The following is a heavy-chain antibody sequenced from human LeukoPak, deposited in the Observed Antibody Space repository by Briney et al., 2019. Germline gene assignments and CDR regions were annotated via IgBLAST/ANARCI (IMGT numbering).Heavy chain of an antibody. Sequence: SETLSLTCTVSGGSISSGSYYWSWIRQPAGKGLEWIGRIYSSGNTNYNPSLKSRVTISVDTSKNQFSLRLSSVTAADTAVYYCTRDAASGYSTIWGQGTLVAVSS. J-gene: IGHJ4*02. CDR2: IYSSGNT. V-gene: IGHV4-61*02. CDR3: TRDAASGYSTI. CDR1: GGSISSGSYY. D-gene: IGHD2-2*03.